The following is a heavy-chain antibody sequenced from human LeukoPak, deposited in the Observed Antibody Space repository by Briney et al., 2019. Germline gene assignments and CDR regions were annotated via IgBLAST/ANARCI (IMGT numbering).Heavy chain of an antibody. V-gene: IGHV1-3*01. D-gene: IGHD7-27*01. Sequence: SVKVSCKASGYTFTSYGISWVRQAPGQRLEWMGWINAGNGNTKYSQKFQGRVAITRDTSASTAYMELSSLRSEDTAVYYCARGRPKLGIRDGAFDIWGQGTMVTVSS. CDR3: ARGRPKLGIRDGAFDI. J-gene: IGHJ3*02. CDR1: GYTFTSYG. CDR2: INAGNGNT.